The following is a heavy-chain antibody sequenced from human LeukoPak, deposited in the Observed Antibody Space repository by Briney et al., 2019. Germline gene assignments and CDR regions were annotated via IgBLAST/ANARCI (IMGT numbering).Heavy chain of an antibody. D-gene: IGHD1-26*01. CDR3: ARGRVPVGTSILGAFDI. Sequence: GGSLRLSCAASGFTFSNYWMSWVRQAPGKGLEWVSRINSDGSSTNYADSVKGRFTISRDNAKNTLYLQMNSLRAEDTAVYYCARGRVPVGTSILGAFDIWGQGTMVTVSS. CDR1: GFTFSNYW. CDR2: INSDGSST. V-gene: IGHV3-74*01. J-gene: IGHJ3*02.